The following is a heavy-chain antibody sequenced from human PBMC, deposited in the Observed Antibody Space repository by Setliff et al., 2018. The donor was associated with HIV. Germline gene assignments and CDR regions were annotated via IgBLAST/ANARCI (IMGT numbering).Heavy chain of an antibody. CDR1: GDSISIYY. CDR2: IYYTGIT. D-gene: IGHD3-9*01. J-gene: IGHJ4*02. Sequence: SETLSLTCTVSGDSISIYYWSWIRQPPGKGLERIGYIYYTGITTYNPSLKSRVTISVDTSKNQFSLKLSSVTAADTAVYYCARGGYYDILTGYSNGFDYWGQGTLVTAPQ. V-gene: IGHV4-59*01. CDR3: ARGGYYDILTGYSNGFDY.